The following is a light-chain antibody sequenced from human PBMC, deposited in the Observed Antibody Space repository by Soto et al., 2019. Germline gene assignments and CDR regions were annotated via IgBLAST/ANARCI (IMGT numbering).Light chain of an antibody. J-gene: IGKJ1*01. CDR3: QQYNSYSEA. CDR2: DVS. Sequence: DIPMTQSPSTLSASLLERVTIXSPASQSISNWLAWYQQKPGKAPTLLIYDVSRLESGVPSRFSGSGPGTEFTLTINSLQPDDFATYYCQQYNSYSEAFGQGTKVDIK. CDR1: QSISNW. V-gene: IGKV1-5*01.